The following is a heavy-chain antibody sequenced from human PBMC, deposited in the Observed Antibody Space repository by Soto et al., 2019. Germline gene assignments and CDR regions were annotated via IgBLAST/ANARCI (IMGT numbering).Heavy chain of an antibody. V-gene: IGHV4-34*01. CDR2: INHSGST. CDR3: ARGFLDWVGYYDSSGYYSTYYFDY. CDR1: GGSFSGYY. D-gene: IGHD3-22*01. Sequence: KPWETLSLTCAVYGGSFSGYYWSWIRQPPGKGLEWIGEINHSGSTNYNPSLKSRVTISVDTSKNQFSLKLSSVTAADTAVYYCARGFLDWVGYYDSSGYYSTYYFDYWGQGTLVTVSS. J-gene: IGHJ4*02.